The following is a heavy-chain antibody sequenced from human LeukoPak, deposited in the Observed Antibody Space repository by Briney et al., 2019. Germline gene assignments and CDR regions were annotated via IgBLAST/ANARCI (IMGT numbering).Heavy chain of an antibody. J-gene: IGHJ6*02. V-gene: IGHV3-48*03. CDR1: GFTFSSYE. Sequence: GGSLRLSCAASGFTFSSYEMNWVRQAPGKGLEWVSYISSSGSTIYYADSVKGRFTISRDNAKNSLYLQMNSLRAEDTAVYYCARDRHCGSGSRSHYGMDVWGQGTTVTVSS. CDR3: ARDRHCGSGSRSHYGMDV. CDR2: ISSSGSTI. D-gene: IGHD3-10*01.